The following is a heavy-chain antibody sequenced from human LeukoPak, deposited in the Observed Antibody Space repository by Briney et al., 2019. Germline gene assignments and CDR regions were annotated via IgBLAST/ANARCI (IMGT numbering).Heavy chain of an antibody. V-gene: IGHV3-66*01. D-gene: IGHD6-13*01. CDR3: ARDSAGSSFPDY. J-gene: IGHJ4*02. CDR1: GFTFSNAW. CDR2: IYSGGST. Sequence: SGGSLRLSCAASGFTFSNAWMSWVRQPPGKGLEWVSVIYSGGSTYYADSVKGRFTISRDNSKNTLYLQMNSLRAEDTAVYYCARDSAGSSFPDYWGQGTLVTVSS.